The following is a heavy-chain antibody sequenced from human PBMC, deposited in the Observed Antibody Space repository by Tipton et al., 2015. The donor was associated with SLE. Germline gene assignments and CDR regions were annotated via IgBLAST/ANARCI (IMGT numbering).Heavy chain of an antibody. CDR2: IYPGDSDT. V-gene: IGHV5-51*03. J-gene: IGHJ4*02. CDR3: ARKPRGTSEVDY. Sequence: QLVQSGAEVKKPGESLKISCKGSGYTFTTYWIAWVRQVPGKGLEWLGIIYPGDSDTRYSPSFQGQVTISIDKSISTAYLQWRSLKASDTAMYYCARKPRGTSEVDYWGQGTLVTVSS. D-gene: IGHD1-26*01. CDR1: GYTFTTYW.